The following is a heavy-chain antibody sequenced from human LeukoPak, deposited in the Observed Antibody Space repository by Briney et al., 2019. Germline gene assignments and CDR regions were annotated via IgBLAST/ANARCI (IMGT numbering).Heavy chain of an antibody. CDR1: GFTFTTYY. Sequence: GASVKVSCKTSGFTFTTYYMHWLRQAPGQGLEWMGMINPSVGNTHFAQKFQGRVTMTRDTSISTAYMELNSLRSDDTAVYYCARYCSTATCSEGDVYWGQGTLVTVSS. J-gene: IGHJ4*02. D-gene: IGHD2-2*01. CDR3: ARYCSTATCSEGDVY. CDR2: INPSVGNT. V-gene: IGHV1-2*02.